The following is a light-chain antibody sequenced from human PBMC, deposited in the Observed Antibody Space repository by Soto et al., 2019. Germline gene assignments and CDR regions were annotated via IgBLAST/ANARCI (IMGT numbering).Light chain of an antibody. CDR2: GAS. V-gene: IGKV3-15*01. Sequence: EIVMTQSPATLSVSPGERATLSCRASQSVSSNLAWYQQKPGQAPRLLIYGASTRATGIPARFSGSGSGTEFTLTSSSLPSEDFAVYYWQQYNNWPPWTFGQGTKVEIK. CDR1: QSVSSN. CDR3: QQYNNWPPWT. J-gene: IGKJ1*01.